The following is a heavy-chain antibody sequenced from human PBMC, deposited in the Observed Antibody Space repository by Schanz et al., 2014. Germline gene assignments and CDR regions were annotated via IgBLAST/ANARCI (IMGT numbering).Heavy chain of an antibody. CDR3: ARGYSGYSHFDS. D-gene: IGHD5-12*01. J-gene: IGHJ4*02. Sequence: LVQSGAEVKKPWASVKVSCKASGYTFTGHYIWWVRQAPGQGLEWMGRINTNTANPTYAQGFTGRFVYTLDASVTTAYLEISSLKAEDTAVYYCARGYSGYSHFDSWGQGALVTVSP. CDR2: INTNTANP. V-gene: IGHV7-4-1*02. CDR1: GYTFTGHY.